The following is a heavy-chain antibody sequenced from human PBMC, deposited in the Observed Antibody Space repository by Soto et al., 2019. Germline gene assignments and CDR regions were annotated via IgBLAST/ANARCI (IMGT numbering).Heavy chain of an antibody. CDR1: GGSMSSGGYP. CDR3: HARGPLPTAGNGEYYYYGMAV. V-gene: IGHV4-30-2*01. Sequence: ALCLTRAGSGGSMSSGGYPGSWIRPAPGKGLEWIWYIDHSGSNYSNPSLKSRVPLSVDRSKNQFSLKLSSVTAADTAVYYCHARGPLPTAGNGEYYYYGMAVWGQGTTVT. D-gene: IGHD1-26*01. J-gene: IGHJ6*02. CDR2: IDHSGSN.